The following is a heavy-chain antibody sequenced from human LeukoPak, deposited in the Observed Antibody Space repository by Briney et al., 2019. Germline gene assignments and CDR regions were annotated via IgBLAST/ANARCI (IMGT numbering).Heavy chain of an antibody. CDR2: ISAYNGNT. CDR3: ARETHTYYYDSSGSPPGY. V-gene: IGHV1-18*01. D-gene: IGHD3-22*01. CDR1: GYTFTGFG. Sequence: ASVKVSCKASGYTFTGFGITWLRLAPGQGLEWMGWISAYNGNTNYAQKLQGRVTMTTDTSTSTAYMELRSLRSDDTAVYYCARETHTYYYDSSGSPPGYWGQGTLVTVSS. J-gene: IGHJ4*02.